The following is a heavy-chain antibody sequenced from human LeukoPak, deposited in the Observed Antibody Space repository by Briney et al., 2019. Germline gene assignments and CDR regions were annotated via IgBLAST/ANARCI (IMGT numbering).Heavy chain of an antibody. Sequence: ASVTVSCKASGYTFTSYYMHWVRQAPGQGLEWMGIINPSGGSTSYAQKFQGRVTMTRDTSTSTVYMELSSLRSEDTAVYYCARGYYYDSSGYPPFEYWGQGTLVTVSS. V-gene: IGHV1-46*01. D-gene: IGHD3-22*01. CDR2: INPSGGST. CDR1: GYTFTSYY. J-gene: IGHJ4*02. CDR3: ARGYYYDSSGYPPFEY.